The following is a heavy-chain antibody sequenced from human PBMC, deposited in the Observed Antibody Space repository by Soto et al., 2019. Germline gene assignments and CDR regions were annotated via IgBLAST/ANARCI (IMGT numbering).Heavy chain of an antibody. Sequence: QVHLQESGPGLVKPSGTLSLTCGVSGGSISPINWWSWVRQTPGKGLEWIGEIYHTGTTDYNPSLKSRVTISIDKSKNQFFLNLTSVTAPDTALYYCARSPNIHSQTWFDPWGQGTWVTVSS. CDR2: IYHTGTT. J-gene: IGHJ5*02. V-gene: IGHV4-4*02. CDR1: GGSISPINW. D-gene: IGHD2-15*01. CDR3: ARSPNIHSQTWFDP.